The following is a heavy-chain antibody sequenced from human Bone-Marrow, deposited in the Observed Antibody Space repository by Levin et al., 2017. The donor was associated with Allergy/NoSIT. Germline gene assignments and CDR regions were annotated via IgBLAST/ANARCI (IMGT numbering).Heavy chain of an antibody. V-gene: IGHV4-4*07. D-gene: IGHD3-22*01. J-gene: IGHJ4*02. CDR2: IYTSGST. Sequence: SSETLSLTCTVSGGSISSYYWSWIRQPAGKGLEWIGRIYTSGSTNYNPSLKSRVTMSVDTSKNQFSLKLSSVTAADTAVYYCAREFVGYYDSSGYCDYWGQGTLVTVSS. CDR1: GGSISSYY. CDR3: AREFVGYYDSSGYCDY.